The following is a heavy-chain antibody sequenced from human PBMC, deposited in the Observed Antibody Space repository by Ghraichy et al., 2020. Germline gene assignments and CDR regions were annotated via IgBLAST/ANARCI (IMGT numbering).Heavy chain of an antibody. V-gene: IGHV3-48*01. D-gene: IGHD4-17*01. CDR3: ARTRGDGAGDY. Sequence: GSLRLSCAASGFAFSSYSLNWVRQAPGKGLEWLSYIGSSTSPIYYADSVKGRFTISRDNAKNSLYLQMNNLRAEDSAVYYSARTRGDGAGDYWGQGTLVTVSS. CDR1: GFAFSSYS. J-gene: IGHJ4*02. CDR2: IGSSTSPI.